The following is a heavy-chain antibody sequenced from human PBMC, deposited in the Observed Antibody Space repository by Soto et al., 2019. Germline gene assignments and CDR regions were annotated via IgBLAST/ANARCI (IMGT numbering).Heavy chain of an antibody. J-gene: IGHJ4*02. CDR2: ISYDGSDK. D-gene: IGHD1-26*01. CDR3: AKGSYSGRYSDFDC. Sequence: LRLSCAASGFTFSSYGMFWVRQAPGRGLEWVAFISYDGSDKCSDSVKGRFTISRDNSKNTLYLQMNSLRAEDTAVYYCAKGSYSGRYSDFDCWGQGTLVTVSS. CDR1: GFTFSSYG. V-gene: IGHV3-30*18.